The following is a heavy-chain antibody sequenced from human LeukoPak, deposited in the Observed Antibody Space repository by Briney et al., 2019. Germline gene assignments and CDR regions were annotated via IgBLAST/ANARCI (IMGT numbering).Heavy chain of an antibody. Sequence: GASVKVSCKASGYTFTGYYMHWERQAPGQGLEWMGWINPNSGGTNYAQKIQARVTMNRDTSISTAYMELSRLRSDDTAVDYGARGLTYSLWFGELLSFDPWGQGTLVTVSS. V-gene: IGHV1-2*02. CDR2: INPNSGGT. CDR1: GYTFTGYY. J-gene: IGHJ5*02. D-gene: IGHD3-10*01. CDR3: ARGLTYSLWFGELLSFDP.